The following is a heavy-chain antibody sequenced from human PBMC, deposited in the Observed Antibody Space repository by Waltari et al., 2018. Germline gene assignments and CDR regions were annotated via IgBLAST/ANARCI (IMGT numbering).Heavy chain of an antibody. Sequence: QVQLVESGGGVVQPGRSLRLSCTASGFTFSSYGMLWVRQAPGKGLEWVARIWDDGTKKNYADSVRGRFTISRDNSKNTLYLQMNSLRVEDTAVYYCARGIADDWGQGTLVTVSS. D-gene: IGHD6-13*01. V-gene: IGHV3-33*01. J-gene: IGHJ4*02. CDR1: GFTFSSYG. CDR3: ARGIADD. CDR2: IWDDGTKK.